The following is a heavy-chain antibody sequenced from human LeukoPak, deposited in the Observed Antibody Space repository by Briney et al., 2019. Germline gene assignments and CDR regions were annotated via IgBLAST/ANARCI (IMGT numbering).Heavy chain of an antibody. J-gene: IGHJ4*02. CDR2: IYYSGST. Sequence: GSLRLSCTVSGGSISSSSYYWGWIRQPPGKGLEWIGSIYYSGSTYYNPSLKSRVTISVDTYKNQFSLKLSSVTAADTAVYYCARLRRSSGWFISFDYWGQGTLVTVSS. D-gene: IGHD6-19*01. V-gene: IGHV4-39*01. CDR1: GGSISSSSYY. CDR3: ARLRRSSGWFISFDY.